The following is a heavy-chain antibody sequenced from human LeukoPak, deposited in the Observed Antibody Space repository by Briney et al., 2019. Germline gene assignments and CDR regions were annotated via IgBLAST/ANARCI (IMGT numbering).Heavy chain of an antibody. J-gene: IGHJ5*02. D-gene: IGHD3-22*01. CDR3: ARAPNYYDSSGYYNWFDP. Sequence: GGSLRLSCAASGFTFSDYYMSWIRQAPGKGLEWVSYISSSGSTIYYADSVKGRFTISRDNAKNSLYLQMNSLRAEDTAVYYCARAPNYYDSSGYYNWFDPWGQGTLVTVSS. CDR1: GFTFSDYY. V-gene: IGHV3-11*04. CDR2: ISSSGSTI.